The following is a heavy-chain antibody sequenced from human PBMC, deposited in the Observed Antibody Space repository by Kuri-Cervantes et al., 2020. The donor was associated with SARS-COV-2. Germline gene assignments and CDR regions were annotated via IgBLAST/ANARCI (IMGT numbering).Heavy chain of an antibody. Sequence: GGSLRLSCAASGFTFSNHAFHWVRQAPGKGLEWVALKAFDERDTHYADSVKGRFTISRDNSKNTLYLQMNSLRAEDTAVYYCSLSSSSVYYYYMDVWGKGITVTVSS. J-gene: IGHJ6*03. D-gene: IGHD6-13*01. V-gene: IGHV3-30*04. CDR3: SLSSSSVYYYYMDV. CDR1: GFTFSNHA. CDR2: KAFDERDT.